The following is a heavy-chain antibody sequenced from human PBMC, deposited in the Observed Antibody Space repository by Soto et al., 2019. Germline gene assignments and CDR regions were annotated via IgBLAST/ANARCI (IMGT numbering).Heavy chain of an antibody. CDR1: GGSISSSSYY. CDR3: ARLGGSEMATIRGGYYFDY. CDR2: IYYSGST. V-gene: IGHV4-39*01. J-gene: IGHJ4*02. D-gene: IGHD5-12*01. Sequence: SETLSLTCTVSGGSISSSSYYWGWIRQPPGKGLEWIGSIYYSGSTYYNPSLKSRVTISVDTSKNQFSLKLSSVTAADTAVYYCARLGGSEMATIRGGYYFDYWGQGTLVTVSS.